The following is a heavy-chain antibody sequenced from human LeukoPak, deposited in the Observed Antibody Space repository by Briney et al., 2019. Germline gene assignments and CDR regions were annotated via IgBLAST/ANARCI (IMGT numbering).Heavy chain of an antibody. D-gene: IGHD3-22*01. CDR3: ATSRTGRVVAISGSYFDY. V-gene: IGHV1-24*01. Sequence: GASVTVSCEVSGYTLPELSMYWVRQAPGKGLEWMGGLDPEDDEMIYAQKFRGRVSMTEDTMTNTAYMELSSLTSEDTAMYYCATSRTGRVVAISGSYFDYWGQGTLVTVSS. J-gene: IGHJ4*02. CDR1: GYTLPELS. CDR2: LDPEDDEM.